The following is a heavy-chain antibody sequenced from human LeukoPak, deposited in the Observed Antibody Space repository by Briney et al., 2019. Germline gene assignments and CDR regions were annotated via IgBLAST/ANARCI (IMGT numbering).Heavy chain of an antibody. CDR3: ARIPSTIFGVVTPNWFDP. CDR2: ISAYNGNT. V-gene: IGHV1-18*01. Sequence: ASVKVSCKASGYTFTSYGISWVRQAPGQGLEWMGRISAYNGNTNYAQKLQGRVTMTTDTSTSTAYMELRSLRSDDTAVYYCARIPSTIFGVVTPNWFDPWGQGTLVTVSS. J-gene: IGHJ5*02. CDR1: GYTFTSYG. D-gene: IGHD3-3*01.